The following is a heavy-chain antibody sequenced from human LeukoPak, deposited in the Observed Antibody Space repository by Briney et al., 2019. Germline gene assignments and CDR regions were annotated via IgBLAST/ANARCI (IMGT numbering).Heavy chain of an antibody. CDR1: GYTFTSYG. J-gene: IGHJ4*02. V-gene: IGHV1-18*04. CDR2: ISAYNGNT. D-gene: IGHD2-2*01. CDR3: ARSRIVVVPAAPYYFDY. Sequence: ASVKVSCKASGYTFTSYGISWVRQAPGQGLEWMGWISAYNGNTNYAQKLQGRVTMTTDTSTGTAYMELRSLRSDDTAVYYCARSRIVVVPAAPYYFDYWGQGTLVTVSS.